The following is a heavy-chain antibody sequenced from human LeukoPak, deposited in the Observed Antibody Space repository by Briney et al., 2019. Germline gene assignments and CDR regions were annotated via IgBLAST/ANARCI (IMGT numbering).Heavy chain of an antibody. CDR1: GFTFSSDA. CDR3: VTSSAYY. Sequence: GSLRLSCSASGFTFSSDAMSWVRQAPGKGLEWVSAISGSGAGTHYADSVKGRFTISRDTSKNTLYLQMNSLRAEDTAVYYCVTSSAYYWGQGTLVTVSS. CDR2: ISGSGAGT. D-gene: IGHD2-2*01. J-gene: IGHJ4*02. V-gene: IGHV3-23*01.